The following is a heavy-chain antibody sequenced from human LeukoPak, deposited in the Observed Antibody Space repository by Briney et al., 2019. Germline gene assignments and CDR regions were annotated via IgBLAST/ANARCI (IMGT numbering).Heavy chain of an antibody. J-gene: IGHJ4*02. Sequence: PGGSLRLSCAASGFTFSSYAMSWIRQAPGKGLEWVSYISSSSSYTNYADSVKGRFTISRDNAKNSLYLQMNSLRAEDTAVYYCARGPYYDFWSGYYHDYWGQGTLVTVSS. CDR2: ISSSSSYT. CDR3: ARGPYYDFWSGYYHDY. V-gene: IGHV3-11*06. CDR1: GFTFSSYA. D-gene: IGHD3-3*01.